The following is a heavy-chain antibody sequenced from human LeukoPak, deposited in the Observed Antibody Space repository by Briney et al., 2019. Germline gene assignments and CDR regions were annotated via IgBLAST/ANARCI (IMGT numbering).Heavy chain of an antibody. CDR2: ISYDGSNK. Sequence: HSGGSLRLSCAASGFTFSSYGMHWVRQAPGKGLEWVAVISYDGSNKYYADSVKGRFTISRDNSKNTLYLQMNSLRAEDTAVYYCARDPHYDILTGYYYGMDVWGQGTTVTVSS. CDR1: GFTFSSYG. CDR3: ARDPHYDILTGYYYGMDV. J-gene: IGHJ6*02. D-gene: IGHD3-9*01. V-gene: IGHV3-30*03.